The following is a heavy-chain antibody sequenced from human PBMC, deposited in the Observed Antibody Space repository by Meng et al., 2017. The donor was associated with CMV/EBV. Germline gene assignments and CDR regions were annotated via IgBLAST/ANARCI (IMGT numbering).Heavy chain of an antibody. V-gene: IGHV1-18*04. CDR2: ISAYNGNT. CDR1: GYTFTGYY. Sequence: ASVKVSCKASGYTFTGYYMHWVRQAPGQGLEWMGWISAYNGNTNHAQKLQGRVTMTTDTSTSTAYMELRSLRSDDTAVYYCARGGIRYPYYYGMDVWGQGTTVTVSS. J-gene: IGHJ6*02. CDR3: ARGGIRYPYYYGMDV. D-gene: IGHD3-9*01.